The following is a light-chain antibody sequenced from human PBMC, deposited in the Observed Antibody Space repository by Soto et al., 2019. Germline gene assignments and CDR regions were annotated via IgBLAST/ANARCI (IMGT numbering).Light chain of an antibody. CDR3: QSYDSSLRGSYV. CDR2: GNN. J-gene: IGLJ1*01. Sequence: QSVLTQPPSVSGAPGQRVTISCTGSSSNIGAGYDVHWYQRLPGTAPKVLIYGNNNRPSGVPDRFSGSKSGTSASLAITGLQAEDAADYYCQSYDSSLRGSYVFGTGTKLTVL. CDR1: SSNIGAGYD. V-gene: IGLV1-40*01.